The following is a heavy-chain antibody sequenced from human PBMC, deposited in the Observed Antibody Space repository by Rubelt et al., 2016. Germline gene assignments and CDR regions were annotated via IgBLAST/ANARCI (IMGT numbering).Heavy chain of an antibody. D-gene: IGHD3-3*01. Sequence: QLQMQESGPGLVKPSGTLSLTCIVSGGSISTSSYYWGWIRQPPGKGLEWIGSIYYTGNTFYRQYLKIRLTISVDKSKNQFSLKRSSVTAADTAGYYCARAVDFWSGYPFDYWGQGTLVTVSS. J-gene: IGHJ4*02. CDR2: IYYTGNT. CDR3: ARAVDFWSGYPFDY. V-gene: IGHV4-39*01. CDR1: GGSISTSSYY.